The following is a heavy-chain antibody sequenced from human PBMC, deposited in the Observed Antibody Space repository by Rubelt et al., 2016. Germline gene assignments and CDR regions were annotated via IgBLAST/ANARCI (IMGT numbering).Heavy chain of an antibody. CDR1: SSYA. V-gene: IGHV1-69*10. D-gene: IGHD3-22*01. J-gene: IGHJ3*02. Sequence: SSYAISWVRQAPGQGLEWMGGIIPILGIANYAQKFQGRVTITADKSTSTAYMELSSLRSEDTAVYYCASGYYYYDSSGYSPLLGDAFDIWGQGTMVTVSS. CDR3: ASGYYYYDSSGYSPLLGDAFDI. CDR2: IIPILGIA.